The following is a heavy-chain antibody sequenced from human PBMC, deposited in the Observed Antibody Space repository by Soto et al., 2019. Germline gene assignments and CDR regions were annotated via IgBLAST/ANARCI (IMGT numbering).Heavy chain of an antibody. D-gene: IGHD3-22*01. CDR2: LYYTGRT. J-gene: IGHJ4*02. CDR1: GGSTSSGTYY. V-gene: IGHV4-39*02. CDR3: TSSGRFSDY. Sequence: SETLSLTCTVSGGSTSSGTYYWGWIRQPPGKGLEWIGSLYYTGRTYYSPSLKSRVTISVDTSKNHFSLNLTSVTAMYYCVRSGTSSGRFSDYWGQGTLVTVSS.